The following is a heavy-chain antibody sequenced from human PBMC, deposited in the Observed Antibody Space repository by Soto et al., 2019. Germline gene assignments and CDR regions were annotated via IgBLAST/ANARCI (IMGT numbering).Heavy chain of an antibody. J-gene: IGHJ6*02. CDR3: AGGRAMVRGVYYYYGMDV. CDR1: GGTFSSYA. D-gene: IGHD3-10*01. Sequence: QVQLVQSGAEVKKPGSSVKVSCKASGGTFSSYAISWVRQAPGQGLEWMGGIIPIFGTANYAQKFQGRVTITADESTSTAYMELSSLRSEDTAVYYCAGGRAMVRGVYYYYGMDVWGQGTTVTVSS. CDR2: IIPIFGTA. V-gene: IGHV1-69*01.